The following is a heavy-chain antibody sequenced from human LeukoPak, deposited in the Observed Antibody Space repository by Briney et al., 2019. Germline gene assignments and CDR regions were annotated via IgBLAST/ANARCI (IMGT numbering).Heavy chain of an antibody. CDR1: GGSISSYY. Sequence: SETLSLTCTVSGGSISSYYWSWIRQPPGKGLEWIGYIYYSGSTNYNPSLKSRVTISVDRSKNQFSLKLSSVTAADTAVYYCARATISSGYTHDYWGQGTLVTVSS. D-gene: IGHD5-12*01. CDR2: IYYSGST. V-gene: IGHV4-59*12. J-gene: IGHJ4*02. CDR3: ARATISSGYTHDY.